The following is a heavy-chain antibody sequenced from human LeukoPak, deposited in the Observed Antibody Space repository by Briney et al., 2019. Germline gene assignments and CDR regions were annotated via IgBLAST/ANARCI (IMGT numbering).Heavy chain of an antibody. J-gene: IGHJ4*02. V-gene: IGHV3-66*01. CDR1: GFTVSSNY. D-gene: IGHD3-22*01. CDR3: AKVLPTMIVVVITSPFDY. CDR2: IYSGGST. Sequence: PGGSLRLSCAASGFTVSSNYMSWVRQAPGKGLEWVSVIYSGGSTYYADSMKGRFTISRDNSKNTLYLQMNSLRAEDTAVYYCAKVLPTMIVVVITSPFDYWGQGTLVTVSS.